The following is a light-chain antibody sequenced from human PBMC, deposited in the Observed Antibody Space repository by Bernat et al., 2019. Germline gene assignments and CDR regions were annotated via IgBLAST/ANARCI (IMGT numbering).Light chain of an antibody. J-gene: IGLJ3*02. CDR2: ENN. V-gene: IGLV1-51*02. CDR3: GTWDGSLSAWV. CDR1: SSNIGINY. Sequence: QSVLTQPPSVSAAPGQKVTISCSGSSSNIGINYVSWYQQLPGTAPKLLISENNNRPSGIPDRFSGSKSGTSATLGITGLQTGDEAGYYCGTWDGSLSAWVFGGGTKLTVL.